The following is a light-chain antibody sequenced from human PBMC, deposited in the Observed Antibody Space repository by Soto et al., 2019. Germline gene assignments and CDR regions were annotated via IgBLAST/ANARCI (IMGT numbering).Light chain of an antibody. CDR1: QSVSSSY. J-gene: IGKJ3*01. Sequence: EIVLTQSPGTLSLSPGERATLSCRSSQSVSSSYLCWYQQKPGQAPRLLIYGASGRATGIPDRFSGSGYGTDFTLTISRLEPEDFAVYYCQHYVGSPSFTFGPGTKVDIK. V-gene: IGKV3-20*01. CDR3: QHYVGSPSFT. CDR2: GAS.